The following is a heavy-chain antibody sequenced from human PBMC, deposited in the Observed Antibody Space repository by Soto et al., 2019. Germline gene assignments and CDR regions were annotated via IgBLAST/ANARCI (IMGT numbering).Heavy chain of an antibody. Sequence: QITLKESGPTLVKPTQTLTLTCTFSGFSLSTSGVGVVWIRQPPGKALEWLALIYWNDDKRYSPSLKSRLTITKDTPKNQVVLTMTNMDAVDTATYYCAHSTGTYYDDSSGYWDWCDPWGQGTLVTVSS. CDR2: IYWNDDK. D-gene: IGHD3-22*01. V-gene: IGHV2-5*01. CDR3: AHSTGTYYDDSSGYWDWCDP. CDR1: GFSLSTSGVG. J-gene: IGHJ5*02.